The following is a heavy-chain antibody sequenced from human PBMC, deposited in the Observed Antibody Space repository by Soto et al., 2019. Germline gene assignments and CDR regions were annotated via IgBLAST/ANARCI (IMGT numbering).Heavy chain of an antibody. V-gene: IGHV4-61*03. D-gene: IGHD3-9*01. CDR1: GGSVSSSSYY. J-gene: IGHJ6*02. CDR2: IYHTGST. Sequence: QLQQSGPGLVKPSETLSLTCTVSGGSVSSSSYYWSWIRQPPGKGLEWIGYIYHTGSTKYNPSLESRVTISVETSKNHFSLKLTSVTTADTAVYYCARDNDIFDSPPRAQYYYYGMDVWGQGTTVTVSS. CDR3: ARDNDIFDSPPRAQYYYYGMDV.